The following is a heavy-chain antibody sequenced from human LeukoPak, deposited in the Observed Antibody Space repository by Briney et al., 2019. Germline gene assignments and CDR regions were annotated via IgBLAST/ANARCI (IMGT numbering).Heavy chain of an antibody. J-gene: IGHJ6*03. CDR2: ISGSGGST. D-gene: IGHD4-11*01. V-gene: IGHV3-23*01. CDR1: GFTFSGYA. Sequence: GGSLRLSCAASGFTFSGYAMSWVRQAPGKGLEWVSAISGSGGSTYYADSAKGRFTISRDNSKNTLYLQMNSLRAEDTAVYYCAKAPTTDYYYYMDVWGKGTTVTVSS. CDR3: AKAPTTDYYYYMDV.